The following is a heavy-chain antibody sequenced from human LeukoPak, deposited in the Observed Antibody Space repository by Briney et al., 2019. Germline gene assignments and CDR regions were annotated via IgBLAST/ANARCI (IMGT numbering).Heavy chain of an antibody. CDR2: IYYSGST. J-gene: IGHJ4*02. CDR1: GGSFSGYY. CDR3: ARVDESWSGYPAHFDY. Sequence: SETLSLTCAVYGGSFSGYYWSWIRQPPGKGLEWIGYIYYSGSTYYNPSLKSRVTISVDTSKNQFSLKLSSVTAADTAVYYCARVDESWSGYPAHFDYWGQGTLVTVSS. D-gene: IGHD3-3*01. V-gene: IGHV4-30-4*01.